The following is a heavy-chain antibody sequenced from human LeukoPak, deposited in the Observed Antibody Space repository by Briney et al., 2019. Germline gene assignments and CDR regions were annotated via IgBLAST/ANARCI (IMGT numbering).Heavy chain of an antibody. V-gene: IGHV3-23*01. CDR3: AKPAPTYYMDV. J-gene: IGHJ6*03. CDR1: GVSFSIHA. CDR2: ISHSGGGT. D-gene: IGHD6-25*01. Sequence: PGGSLRLSCAASGVSFSIHAMSWVRQAPGKGLEWVSGISHSGGGTYYADSVKGRFTISRDNSKNTLYLQMNSLRAEDTAVYYCAKPAPTYYMDVWGKGTTVTVSS.